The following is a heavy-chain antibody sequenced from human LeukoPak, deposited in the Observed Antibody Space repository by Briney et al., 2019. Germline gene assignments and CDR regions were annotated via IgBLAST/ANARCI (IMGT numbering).Heavy chain of an antibody. CDR3: AKIDGDYAHY. D-gene: IGHD4-17*01. V-gene: IGHV3-11*01. CDR1: GFTFSDYY. Sequence: GGSLRLSCAASGFTFSDYYMSWIRQAPGKGLEWVSYISSSGSTIYYADSVKGRFTISRDNSKNTLYFQMNSLRAEDTAVYYCAKIDGDYAHYWGQGTLVTVSS. CDR2: ISSSGSTI. J-gene: IGHJ4*02.